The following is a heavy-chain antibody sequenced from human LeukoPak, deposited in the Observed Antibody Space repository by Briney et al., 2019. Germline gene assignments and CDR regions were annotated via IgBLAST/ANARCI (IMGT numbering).Heavy chain of an antibody. V-gene: IGHV1-2*06. D-gene: IGHD3-22*01. J-gene: IGHJ4*02. Sequence: GASVKVSCKASGYTFTGYYMHWVRQAPGQGLEWMGRINPNGGGTNYAQKFQGRVTMTRDTSISTAYMELSRLRSDDTAVYYCARVGSAYYYDSSGYYGYWGQGTLVTVSS. CDR2: INPNGGGT. CDR3: ARVGSAYYYDSSGYYGY. CDR1: GYTFTGYY.